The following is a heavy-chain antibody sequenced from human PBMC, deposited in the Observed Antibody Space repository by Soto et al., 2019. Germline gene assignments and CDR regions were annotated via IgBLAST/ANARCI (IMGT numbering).Heavy chain of an antibody. D-gene: IGHD3-10*01. CDR1: GLTVSSNY. J-gene: IGHJ4*02. CDR2: SYSGGNT. Sequence: EVQLVESGGGLIQPGGSLRLSCAASGLTVSSNYMTWVRQAPGKGLECVSVSYSGGNTYYADSVKGRFTLSRDSSKNTLYLQINSLRAEDTAVYYCAKGYGAGSYFFDYWGQGTLVTVSS. V-gene: IGHV3-53*01. CDR3: AKGYGAGSYFFDY.